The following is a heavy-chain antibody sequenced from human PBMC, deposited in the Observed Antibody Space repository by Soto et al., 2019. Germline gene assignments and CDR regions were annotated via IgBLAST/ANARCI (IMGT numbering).Heavy chain of an antibody. CDR3: ARDSPPARALLY. J-gene: IGHJ4*02. CDR2: IWYDESNK. CDR1: GFLFSNYE. V-gene: IGHV3-33*08. Sequence: PGGSLRLSCAASGFLFSNYEMNWVRQAPGKGLEWVAFIWYDESNKYYADSVKGRFTISRDNSKNTLYLQMNSLRAEDTAVYYCARDSPPARALLYWGQGTLVTVSS. D-gene: IGHD2-15*01.